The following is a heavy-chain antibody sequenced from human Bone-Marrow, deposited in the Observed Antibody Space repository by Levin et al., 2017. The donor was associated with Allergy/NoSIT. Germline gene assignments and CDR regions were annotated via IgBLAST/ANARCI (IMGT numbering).Heavy chain of an antibody. CDR2: IYHSGST. CDR1: GGSISSGGYS. CDR3: ARHDLDAFDI. Sequence: SETLSLTCAVSGGSISSGGYSWSWIRQPPGKGLEWIGYIYHSGSTYYNPSLKSRVTISVDRSKNQFSLKLSSVTAADTAVYYCARHDLDAFDIWGQGTMVTVSS. V-gene: IGHV4-30-2*01. J-gene: IGHJ3*02.